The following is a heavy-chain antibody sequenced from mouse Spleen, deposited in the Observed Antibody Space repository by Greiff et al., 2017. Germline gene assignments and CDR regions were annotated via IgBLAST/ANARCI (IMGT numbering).Heavy chain of an antibody. V-gene: IGHV5-15*01. CDR2: ISNLAYSI. CDR3: ARRGGSYGYFDV. Sequence: EVKLVESGGGLVKPGGSLKLSCAASGFTFSDYGMAWVRQAPGKGPEWVAFISNLAYSIYYADTVTGRFTISRENAKNTLYLEMSSLRSEDTAMYYCARRGGSYGYFDVWGAGTTVTVSS. CDR1: GFTFSDYG. J-gene: IGHJ1*01. D-gene: IGHD1-1*01.